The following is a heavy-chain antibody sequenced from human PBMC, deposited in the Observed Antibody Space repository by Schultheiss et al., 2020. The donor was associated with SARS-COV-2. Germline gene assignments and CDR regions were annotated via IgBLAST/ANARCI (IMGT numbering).Heavy chain of an antibody. J-gene: IGHJ5*02. CDR3: ARGGSDWFDP. CDR2: IYPGDSDI. CDR1: GYSFTSYW. Sequence: KVSCKGYGYSFTSYWMGWVRQMPGKGLEWMGSIYPGDSDIRYSPSFQGQVTISADKSISTAYLQWSGLEASDTAVYFCARGGSDWFDPWGQGTLVTVSS. V-gene: IGHV5-51*01. D-gene: IGHD3-10*01.